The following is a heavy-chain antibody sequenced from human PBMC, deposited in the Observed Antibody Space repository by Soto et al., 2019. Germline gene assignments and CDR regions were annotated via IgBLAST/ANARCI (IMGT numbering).Heavy chain of an antibody. CDR3: AKDRQGATSPFDY. CDR1: GFTFSSYA. D-gene: IGHD1-26*01. J-gene: IGHJ4*02. V-gene: IGHV3-23*01. CDR2: ISGSGGST. Sequence: GGSLRLSCAASGFTFSSYAMSCVRQAPGKGLEWVSAISGSGGSTYYADSVKGRFTISRDNSKNTLYLQMNSLRAEDTAVYYCAKDRQGATSPFDYWGQGTLVTVSS.